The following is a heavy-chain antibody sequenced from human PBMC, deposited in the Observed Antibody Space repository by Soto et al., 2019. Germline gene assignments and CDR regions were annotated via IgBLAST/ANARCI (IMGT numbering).Heavy chain of an antibody. J-gene: IGHJ4*02. CDR3: ARGGLTDYFDY. Sequence: QVQLVESGGGVVQPGRSLRLSCAASGFTFSSYGMHWVRQAPGKGLEWVAVIWYDGSNKYYADSVKGRFTISRDNSKNTLCQQMNSLRAEDTAVYYCARGGLTDYFDYWGQGTLVTVSS. CDR2: IWYDGSNK. D-gene: IGHD3-16*01. CDR1: GFTFSSYG. V-gene: IGHV3-33*01.